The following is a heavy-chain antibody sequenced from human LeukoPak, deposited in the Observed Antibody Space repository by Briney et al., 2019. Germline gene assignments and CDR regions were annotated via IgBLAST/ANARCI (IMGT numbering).Heavy chain of an antibody. CDR3: TRVRAAAGHYFDY. Sequence: GGSLRLPCAVSGFTVSDHYIDWVRQAPGKGLERVCRTRNKANSYSTEYAASVKGRFTISRDDSKNSLYLQMTSLKTEDTAVYYCTRVRAAAGHYFDYSGQGTPVTVSS. V-gene: IGHV3-72*01. D-gene: IGHD6-13*01. CDR2: TRNKANSYST. J-gene: IGHJ4*02. CDR1: GFTVSDHY.